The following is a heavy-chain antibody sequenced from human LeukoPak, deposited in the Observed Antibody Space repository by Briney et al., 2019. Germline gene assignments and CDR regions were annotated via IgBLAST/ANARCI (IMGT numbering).Heavy chain of an antibody. D-gene: IGHD2-15*01. V-gene: IGHV3-30*18. CDR3: AKSDLGHRSRQVGHFDY. J-gene: IGHJ4*02. CDR1: GFTFSTYG. Sequence: GGSLILSCAASGFTFSTYGMHWVRQAPGKGLEWVAVISYDGSNKYYTDSVKGRFTISRDNSKNTLYLQMNSLRTEDTAVYYCAKSDLGHRSRQVGHFDYWGQGTLVTVSS. CDR2: ISYDGSNK.